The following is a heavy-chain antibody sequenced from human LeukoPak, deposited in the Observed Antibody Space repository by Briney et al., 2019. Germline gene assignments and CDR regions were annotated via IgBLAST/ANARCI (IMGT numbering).Heavy chain of an antibody. CDR2: IYYSGST. D-gene: IGHD2-2*01. J-gene: IGHJ4*02. V-gene: IGHV4-59*08. Sequence: SETLSLTCTVSGGSISSYYWSWIRQPPGKGLEWIGYIYYSGSTSYNPSLKSRVTMSVDTSKNQFSLKLSSVTAADTAVYYCARRFQDNSCSEYFDYWGQGTLVTVSS. CDR1: GGSISSYY. CDR3: ARRFQDNSCSEYFDY.